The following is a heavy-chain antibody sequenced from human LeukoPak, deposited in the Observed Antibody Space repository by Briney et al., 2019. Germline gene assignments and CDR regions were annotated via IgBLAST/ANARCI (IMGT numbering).Heavy chain of an antibody. CDR3: ARHAVAGTDY. CDR1: GGSISSYY. V-gene: IGHV4-59*08. Sequence: SETLSLTCTVSGGSISSYYWSWIRQPPGKGLEWIGYIYYSGSTNYNPSLKSRVTISVDTSKNQFSLKLSSVTAADTAVYYCARHAVAGTDYWGQGTLVTVSS. CDR2: IYYSGST. D-gene: IGHD6-19*01. J-gene: IGHJ4*02.